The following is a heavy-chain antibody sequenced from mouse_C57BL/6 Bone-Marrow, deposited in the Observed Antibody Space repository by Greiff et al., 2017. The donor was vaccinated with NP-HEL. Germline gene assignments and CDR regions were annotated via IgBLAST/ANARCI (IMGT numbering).Heavy chain of an antibody. CDR1: GYTFTEYT. V-gene: IGHV1-62-2*01. CDR2: FYPGSGSI. CDR3: ARHERIRLRRHGYVDV. J-gene: IGHJ1*03. Sequence: VQLQESGAELVKPGASVKLSCKASGYTFTEYTIHWVKQRSGQGLEWIGWFYPGSGSITYNEKFNDKATLTADKSSSTVYMELSRLTSEDSAVYFCARHERIRLRRHGYVDVWGTGTTVTVSS. D-gene: IGHD2-4*01.